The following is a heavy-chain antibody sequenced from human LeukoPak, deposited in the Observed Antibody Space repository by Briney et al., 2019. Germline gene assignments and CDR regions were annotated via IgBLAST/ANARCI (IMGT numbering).Heavy chain of an antibody. V-gene: IGHV6-1*01. J-gene: IGHJ4*02. Sequence: SQTLSLTCAISGDSVSSSNAAWTWIRQSPSRGLEWLGRTYYRSKWYYEYAASLRGRLTVAPDTSKNQFSLELNSVTPEDTAVCYCVGGNLEFDSWGQGTLVTVSS. CDR2: TYYRSKWYY. CDR3: VGGNLEFDS. D-gene: IGHD1-26*01. CDR1: GDSVSSSNAA.